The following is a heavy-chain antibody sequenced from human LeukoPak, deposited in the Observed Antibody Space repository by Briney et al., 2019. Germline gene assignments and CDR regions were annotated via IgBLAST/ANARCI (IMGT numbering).Heavy chain of an antibody. Sequence: RSLSLSCAASGFTFDDYALHWVRQAQGTGLEWVSGLSWNSGGIGYADSVKGRFTISRDNPKNTLTLQMNSRRAEDMALYFCAKDVGDSYGYGLDYWGEGTLLTVSS. V-gene: IGHV3-9*03. CDR3: AKDVGDSYGYGLDY. J-gene: IGHJ4*02. CDR1: GFTFDDYA. CDR2: LSWNSGGI. D-gene: IGHD5-18*01.